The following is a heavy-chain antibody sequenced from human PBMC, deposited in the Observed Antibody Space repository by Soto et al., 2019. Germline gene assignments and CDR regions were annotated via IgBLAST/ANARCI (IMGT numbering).Heavy chain of an antibody. V-gene: IGHV3-30-3*01. J-gene: IGHJ3*01. CDR1: GFTFSSYA. D-gene: IGHD3-22*01. CDR2: ISYDGSNK. Sequence: QVQLVESGGGVVQPGRSLRLSCAASGFTFSSYAMHWVRQAPGKGLEWVAVISYDGSNKYYADSVKGRFTISRNNSKNTLYLQTNSLRAEDTAVYYCARDSNYYDSSGYRAGDAFDRWGQGTMVTVSS. CDR3: ARDSNYYDSSGYRAGDAFDR.